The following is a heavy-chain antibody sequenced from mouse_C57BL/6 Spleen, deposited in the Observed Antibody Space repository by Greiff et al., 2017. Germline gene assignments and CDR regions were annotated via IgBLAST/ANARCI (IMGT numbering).Heavy chain of an antibody. CDR2: IHPSDSDT. CDR1: GYTFTSYW. V-gene: IGHV1-74*01. D-gene: IGHD2-5*01. Sequence: VQLQQPGAELVKPGASVKVSCKASGYTFTSYWMHWVKQRPGQGLEWIGRIHPSDSDTNYNQKCKGKATLTVDKSSSTAYMQLSSLTSEDAAVYYCAMAYCSNDGRFAYWGQGTRVTVSA. J-gene: IGHJ3*01. CDR3: AMAYCSNDGRFAY.